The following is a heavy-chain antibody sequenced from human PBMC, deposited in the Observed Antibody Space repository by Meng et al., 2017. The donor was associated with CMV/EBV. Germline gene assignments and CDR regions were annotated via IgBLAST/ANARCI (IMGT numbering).Heavy chain of an antibody. V-gene: IGHV4-39*07. D-gene: IGHD3-10*01. CDR2: IYYSGST. CDR1: GGSISSSSYY. CDR3: ARDYRYYYGSGYGY. J-gene: IGHJ4*02. Sequence: GSLRLSCTVSGGSISSSSYYWGWIRQPPGKGLEWIGSIYYSGSTYYNPSLKSRVTISVDTSKNQFSLKLSSVTAADTAVYYCARDYRYYYGSGYGYWGQGTLVTVSS.